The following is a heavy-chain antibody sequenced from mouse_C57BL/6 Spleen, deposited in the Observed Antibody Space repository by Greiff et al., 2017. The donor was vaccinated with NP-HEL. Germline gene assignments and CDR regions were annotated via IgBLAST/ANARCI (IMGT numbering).Heavy chain of an antibody. D-gene: IGHD3-3*01. CDR2: IRLKSDNYAT. Sequence: DVMLVESGGGLVQPGGSMKLSCVASGFTFSNYWMNWVRQSPEKGLEWVAQIRLKSDNYATHYAESVKGRFTISRDDSKSSVYLQMNNLRAEDTGIYYCTRGDVWFAYWGQVTLVTVSA. CDR3: TRGDVWFAY. V-gene: IGHV6-3*01. J-gene: IGHJ3*01. CDR1: GFTFSNYW.